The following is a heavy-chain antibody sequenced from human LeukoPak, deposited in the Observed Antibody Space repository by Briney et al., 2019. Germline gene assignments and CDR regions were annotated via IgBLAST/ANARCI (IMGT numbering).Heavy chain of an antibody. Sequence: ASVKVSCKASGYTFTNYGISWVRQAPGQGLEWMVWISAYNGNTKYAQKLQGRVIMKTEQSTNTAYVELRSLRSDDTAVYYCARDCPYSSSCGYWGQGTLVSVSS. CDR1: GYTFTNYG. D-gene: IGHD6-13*01. CDR2: ISAYNGNT. J-gene: IGHJ4*02. V-gene: IGHV1-18*01. CDR3: ARDCPYSSSCGY.